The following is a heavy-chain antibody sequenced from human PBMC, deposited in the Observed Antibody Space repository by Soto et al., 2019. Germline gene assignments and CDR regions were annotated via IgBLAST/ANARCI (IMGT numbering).Heavy chain of an antibody. D-gene: IGHD3-10*01. Sequence: PXASLRLSCAASGFTFSSYSMSWVRQAPGKGLEWVSGFRTSGDGGTTYYADSVKGRFAISRDNSKNMLFLQMNSLRAEDTAIYYCAKKVNSGPGSQYFDYWGQGTLVTVSS. V-gene: IGHV3-23*01. CDR1: GFTFSSYS. J-gene: IGHJ4*02. CDR2: FRTSGDGGTT. CDR3: AKKVNSGPGSQYFDY.